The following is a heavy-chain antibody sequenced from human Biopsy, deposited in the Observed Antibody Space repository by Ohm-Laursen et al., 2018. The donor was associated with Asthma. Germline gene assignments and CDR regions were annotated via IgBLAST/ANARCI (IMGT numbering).Heavy chain of an antibody. Sequence: SLRLSCAASGFTFGDYWMSWVRQAPGKGLEWVSVIYSGGTSHTADSVRGRFTISRDFSKNTLHLQMHSLRVEDTAVYYCARGDSSGWSHYYFDYWGQGTLVTVSS. J-gene: IGHJ4*02. D-gene: IGHD6-19*01. CDR3: ARGDSSGWSHYYFDY. CDR2: IYSGGTS. CDR1: GFTFGDYW. V-gene: IGHV3-53*01.